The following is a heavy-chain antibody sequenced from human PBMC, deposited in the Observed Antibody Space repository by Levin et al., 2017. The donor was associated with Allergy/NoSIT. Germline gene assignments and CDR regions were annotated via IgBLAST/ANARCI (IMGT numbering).Heavy chain of an antibody. D-gene: IGHD3-3*01. J-gene: IGHJ5*02. CDR1: GYTFTGYY. Sequence: GESLKISCKASGYTFTGYYMHWVRQAPGQGLEWMGWINPNSGGTNYAQKFQGRVTMTRDTSISTAYMELSRLRSDDTAVYYCARGFAPITIFGVVLENWFDPWGQGTLVTVSS. CDR3: ARGFAPITIFGVVLENWFDP. V-gene: IGHV1-2*02. CDR2: INPNSGGT.